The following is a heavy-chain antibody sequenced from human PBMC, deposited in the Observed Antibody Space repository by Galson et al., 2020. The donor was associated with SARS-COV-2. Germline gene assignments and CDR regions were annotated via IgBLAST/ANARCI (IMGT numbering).Heavy chain of an antibody. CDR2: INHSGST. CDR3: ARGYGVLPTTPRRGGFDP. J-gene: IGHJ5*02. V-gene: IGHV4-34*01. CDR1: GGSFSGYY. D-gene: IGHD4-17*01. Sequence: SETLSLTCAVYGGSFSGYYWSWIRQPPGKGLGWIGEINHSGSTNYNPSLKSRVTISVDTSKNQFSLKLSSVTAADTAVYYCARGYGVLPTTPRRGGFDPWGQGTLVTVSS.